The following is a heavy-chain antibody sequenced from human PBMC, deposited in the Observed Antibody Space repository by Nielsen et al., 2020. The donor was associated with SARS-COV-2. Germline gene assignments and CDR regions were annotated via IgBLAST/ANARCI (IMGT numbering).Heavy chain of an antibody. CDR3: ASAPILASGPEN. CDR2: FYPGESET. D-gene: IGHD5-24*01. J-gene: IGHJ4*02. CDR1: GYTFTTQW. Sequence: GESLKISCKGSGYTFTTQWIAWVRQMPGKGLEWMGIFYPGESETRHSPSLQGRVTISADKSISTAYLHRSSLEASDTAVYFCASAPILASGPENWGQGTLVTVSS. V-gene: IGHV5-51*01.